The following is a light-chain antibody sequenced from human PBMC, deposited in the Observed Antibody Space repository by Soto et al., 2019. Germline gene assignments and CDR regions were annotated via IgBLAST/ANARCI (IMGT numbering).Light chain of an antibody. CDR3: ASYITSSTYV. J-gene: IGLJ1*01. V-gene: IGLV2-14*01. CDR2: DVS. Sequence: QSALTQPASVSGSPGQSIAISCTGTSSDVGGYSYVSWYQQQPGKAPKLVISDVSNRPSGVSDRFSGSKSGNTASLTISGLQTEDEADYYCASYITSSTYVLGTGTKVTVL. CDR1: SSDVGGYSY.